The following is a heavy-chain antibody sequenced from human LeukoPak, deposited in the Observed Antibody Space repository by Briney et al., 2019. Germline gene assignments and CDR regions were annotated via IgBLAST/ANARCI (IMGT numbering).Heavy chain of an antibody. CDR3: ASISVYYEFDY. CDR2: IYSGGST. J-gene: IGHJ4*02. CDR1: CFTASSNY. V-gene: IGHV3-53*01. Sequence: PAGSLILSCASSCFTASSNYMSWVCQAAGKGLERGSVIYSGGSTYYADSVKGRFTISRDNSKNTPYMQMKRLRAEDTAVYYCASISVYYEFDYWGQGTLVTVSS. D-gene: IGHD3-22*01.